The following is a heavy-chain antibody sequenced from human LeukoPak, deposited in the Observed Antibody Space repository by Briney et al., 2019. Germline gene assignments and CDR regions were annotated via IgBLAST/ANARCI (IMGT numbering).Heavy chain of an antibody. D-gene: IGHD6-13*01. CDR1: GYTFSSYD. J-gene: IGHJ4*02. CDR2: MNPNSGNT. V-gene: IGHV1-8*01. CDR3: TRGLRREQQLLRAFDD. Sequence: GASVKVSCKASGYTFSSYDINWVRQATGQGLEWMGWMNPNSGNTGYAQKFQGRAPMTSNTSISTAYMELSSLRSEDTAVYYCTRGLRREQQLLRAFDDWGQGTLVTVSS.